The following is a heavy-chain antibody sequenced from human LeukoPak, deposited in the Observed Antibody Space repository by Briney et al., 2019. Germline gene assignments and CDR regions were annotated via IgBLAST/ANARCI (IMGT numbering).Heavy chain of an antibody. J-gene: IGHJ6*04. CDR2: IRSKAYGGTT. Sequence: PGRSLRLSCTASGFTFGDYAMSWFRQAPATGQERVGFIRSKAYGGTTEYAASVKRRFTISRDDSKSIGYLQKNSLKTEDTAVYYCTRGRSVVIVLMVYGVYRVLWGKGTRVSVSS. V-gene: IGHV3-49*03. D-gene: IGHD2-8*01. CDR1: GFTFGDYA. CDR3: TRGRSVVIVLMVYGVYRVL.